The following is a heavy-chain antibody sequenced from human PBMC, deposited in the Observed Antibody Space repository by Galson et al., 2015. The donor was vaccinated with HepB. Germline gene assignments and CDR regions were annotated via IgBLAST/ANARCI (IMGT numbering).Heavy chain of an antibody. CDR2: INPDSGGT. D-gene: IGHD3-3*01. V-gene: IGHV1-2*02. J-gene: IGHJ4*02. Sequence: SVKVSCKASGYTFTAYYIHWVRQAPGQGLEWMGWINPDSGGTNYAQKFQGRVTMTSDTSISTAYMELSSLRSDDTAVYYCARCLPYDFWSGYYGLDYWGQGTLVTVSS. CDR1: GYTFTAYY. CDR3: ARCLPYDFWSGYYGLDY.